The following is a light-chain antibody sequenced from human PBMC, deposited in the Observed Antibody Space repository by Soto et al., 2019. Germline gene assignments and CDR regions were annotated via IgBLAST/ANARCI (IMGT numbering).Light chain of an antibody. CDR3: QHYDTYPLT. J-gene: IGKJ4*01. V-gene: IGKV1-5*03. Sequence: DIQMTQSPSTLSASVGDRVTITCRASQSVSGWLAWYQQRPGKAPNLLVSKASSLESGVPSRFSGSGSGTAFTLPISSLQPDDFATYYCQHYDTYPLTFGGGTKVEIK. CDR1: QSVSGW. CDR2: KAS.